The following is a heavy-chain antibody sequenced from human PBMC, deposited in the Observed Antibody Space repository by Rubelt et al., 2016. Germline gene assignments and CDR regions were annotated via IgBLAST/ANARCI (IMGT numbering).Heavy chain of an antibody. CDR3: ARDLVRGVRDSGAEYFQH. V-gene: IGHV3-33*01. CDR2: IWYDGSNK. J-gene: IGHJ1*01. CDR1: GFTFSSYG. D-gene: IGHD3-10*01. Sequence: AASGFTFSSYGMHWVRQAPGKGLEWVAVIWYDGSNKYYADSVKGRFTISRDNSKNTLYLQMNSLRAEDTAVYYCARDLVRGVRDSGAEYFQHWGQGTLVTVSS.